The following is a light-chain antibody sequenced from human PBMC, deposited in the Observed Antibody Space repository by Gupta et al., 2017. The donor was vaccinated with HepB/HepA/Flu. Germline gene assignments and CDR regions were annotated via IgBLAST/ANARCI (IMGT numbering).Light chain of an antibody. CDR2: GAS. J-gene: IGKJ1*01. V-gene: IGKV4-1*01. CDR1: QSVLHSSNNKNY. CDR3: QQYYTSPRT. Sequence: DIVMTQSPDSLAVSLGERATINCKSSQSVLHSSNNKNYLAWYQQKARQPPKLLIYGASTRESGVPDRFSGSGSGTDFTLTISSLQAEDVAVYYCQQYYTSPRTFGQGTKVEIK.